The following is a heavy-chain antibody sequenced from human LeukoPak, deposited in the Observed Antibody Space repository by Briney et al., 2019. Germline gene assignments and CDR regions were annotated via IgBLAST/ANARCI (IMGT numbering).Heavy chain of an antibody. CDR1: GGSISSGNYY. V-gene: IGHV4-61*02. J-gene: IGHJ4*02. CDR2: IFASGST. CDR3: ARMDFWSGYGFDY. Sequence: SQTLSLTCTVSGGSISSGNYYWNWIRQPAGKGLEWIGRIFASGSTNYNASLKSRITISGDTSKNHFSLTLTSVTAADTAVYYCARMDFWSGYGFDYWGQGTLVTVSS. D-gene: IGHD3-3*01.